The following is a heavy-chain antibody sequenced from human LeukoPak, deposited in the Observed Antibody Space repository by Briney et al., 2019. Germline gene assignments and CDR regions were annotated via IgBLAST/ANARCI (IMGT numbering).Heavy chain of an antibody. CDR2: IIPIFGTA. J-gene: IGHJ5*02. CDR1: GYTFTSYD. D-gene: IGHD6-19*01. Sequence: SVKVSCKASGYTFTSYDINRVRQATGQGLEWMGGIIPIFGTANYAQKFQGRVTITADESTSTAYMELSSLRSEDTAVYYCARDLAYSSGVRAGWFDPWGQGTLVTVSS. V-gene: IGHV1-69*13. CDR3: ARDLAYSSGVRAGWFDP.